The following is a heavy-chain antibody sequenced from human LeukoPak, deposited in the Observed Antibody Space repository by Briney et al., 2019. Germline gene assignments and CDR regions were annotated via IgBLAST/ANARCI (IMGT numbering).Heavy chain of an antibody. CDR1: GLMFSTSG. D-gene: IGHD3-10*02. J-gene: IGHJ4*02. CDR3: ARESGAAKIGQMLNY. V-gene: IGHV3-30*02. Sequence: GGSLRLSCAASGLMFSTSGMHWVRQAPGKGLEWVAFIQYDGSEIYYADSLKGRFTISRDNSKNTLYLQMDSLRAEDTAVFYCARESGAAKIGQMLNYWGQGTLVTVSS. CDR2: IQYDGSEI.